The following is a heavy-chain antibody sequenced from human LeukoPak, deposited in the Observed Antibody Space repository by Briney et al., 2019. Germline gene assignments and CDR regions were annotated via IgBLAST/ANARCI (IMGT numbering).Heavy chain of an antibody. CDR2: IRYDGSDK. V-gene: IGHV3-30*02. D-gene: IGHD2-15*01. Sequence: GGSLRLSCAASGFTFSSYGMHWVRQSPGKGLEWVAFIRYDGSDKYYADSVKGRFTISRDNSKKTLYLQMSSLRAEDRAVYYCAKDLAVVAASGYYFDYWGQGTLVTVSS. CDR3: AKDLAVVAASGYYFDY. CDR1: GFTFSSYG. J-gene: IGHJ4*02.